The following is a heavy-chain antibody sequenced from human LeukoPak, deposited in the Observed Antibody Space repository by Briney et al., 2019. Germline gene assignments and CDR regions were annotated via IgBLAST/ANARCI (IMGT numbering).Heavy chain of an antibody. D-gene: IGHD6-19*01. V-gene: IGHV1-18*04. CDR3: ARVEQWLVFDY. Sequence: GASVKVSCKASGYTFTGYYMHWVRQAPGQGLEWMGWISAYNGNTNYAQKLQGRVTMTTDTSTSTAYMELRSLRSVDTSVYYCARVEQWLVFDYWGQGTLVTVSS. J-gene: IGHJ4*02. CDR1: GYTFTGYY. CDR2: ISAYNGNT.